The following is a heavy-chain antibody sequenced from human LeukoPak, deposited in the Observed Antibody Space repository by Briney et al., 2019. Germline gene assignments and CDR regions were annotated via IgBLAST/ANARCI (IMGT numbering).Heavy chain of an antibody. CDR2: INSDGSST. D-gene: IGHD3-22*01. CDR3: AREIYYDSIGSACFDY. V-gene: IGHV3-74*01. CDR1: GFTFSSYW. Sequence: GGSLRLSCAASGFTFSSYWMHWVRQSPGKGLVWFSRINSDGSSTSYADSVKARFNISRDNAKNTLYLQMNSLRAEETAVYYCAREIYYDSIGSACFDYWGQGTLVTVSS. J-gene: IGHJ4*02.